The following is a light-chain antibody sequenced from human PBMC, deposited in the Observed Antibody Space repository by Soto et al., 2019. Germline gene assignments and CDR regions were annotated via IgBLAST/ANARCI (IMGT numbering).Light chain of an antibody. CDR2: KAS. J-gene: IGKJ1*01. CDR3: QQYNDYST. V-gene: IGKV1-5*03. CDR1: QTISSW. Sequence: DIQMTQSASTLSASVGDRVTITYRASQTISSWLAWYQQKPGKAPKLLIYKASSLESGVPSRFSGSGSGTEFTLSISSLQPDDFATYYCQQYNDYSTFGQGTKVEIK.